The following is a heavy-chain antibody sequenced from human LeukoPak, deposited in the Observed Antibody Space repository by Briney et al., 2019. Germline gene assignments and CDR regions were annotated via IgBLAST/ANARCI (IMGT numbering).Heavy chain of an antibody. V-gene: IGHV3-23*01. CDR2: TGYSAGTT. Sequence: GGSLRLSCAVSGFTLSNSAVSWVRQAPGKGLDWVSTTGYSAGTTYYADSVKGRFTISRDNSKNTVYLQMNSLRADDTAVYYCAKVVWEGTTNCWGQGTLVAVSS. J-gene: IGHJ4*02. D-gene: IGHD3-16*01. CDR3: AKVVWEGTTNC. CDR1: GFTLSNSA.